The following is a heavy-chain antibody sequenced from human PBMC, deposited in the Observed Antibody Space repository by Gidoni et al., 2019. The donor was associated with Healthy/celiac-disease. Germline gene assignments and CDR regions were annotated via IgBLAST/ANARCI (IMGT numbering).Heavy chain of an antibody. Sequence: EVQLVESGGGLVQPGGSLRLSCSASGFPFSSYAMHWVRQAPGKGLEYVSAISSNGGSTYYADSVKGRFTISRDNSKNTLYLQMSSLRAEDTAVYYCVNGALLWFGELPDYGMDVWGQGTTVTVSS. CDR3: VNGALLWFGELPDYGMDV. V-gene: IGHV3-64D*06. D-gene: IGHD3-10*01. CDR2: ISSNGGST. J-gene: IGHJ6*02. CDR1: GFPFSSYA.